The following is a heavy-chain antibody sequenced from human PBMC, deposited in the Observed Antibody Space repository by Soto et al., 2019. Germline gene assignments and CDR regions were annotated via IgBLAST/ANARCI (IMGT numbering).Heavy chain of an antibody. D-gene: IGHD3-16*01. Sequence: EVQLLESGGDLVQPGGSLRLSCASSGFTFSSYVMTWVRQPPGKGLEWVSSISGSGSMTYYTNYADCVKGRFTISRDNTQNTLYLQISSLRAEDTAVYYCAKVMMQDADMMFHYWGQGTLVTVSS. CDR2: ISGSGSMTYYT. J-gene: IGHJ4*02. V-gene: IGHV3-23*01. CDR3: AKVMMQDADMMFHY. CDR1: GFTFSSYV.